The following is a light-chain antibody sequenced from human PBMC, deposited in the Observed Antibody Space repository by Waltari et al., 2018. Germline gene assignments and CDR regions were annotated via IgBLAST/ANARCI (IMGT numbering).Light chain of an antibody. CDR3: QQLNSYPRPFT. V-gene: IGKV3-11*01. CDR2: DGS. Sequence: ELVLTQSPATLSLSPGERATLPPRASQSVNSYLAWYQQNPGQAPRLLIYDGSRRASGIPARFSGSGSGTEFTLTISSLQPEDFATYYCQQLNSYPRPFTFGPGTKVDIK. CDR1: QSVNSY. J-gene: IGKJ3*01.